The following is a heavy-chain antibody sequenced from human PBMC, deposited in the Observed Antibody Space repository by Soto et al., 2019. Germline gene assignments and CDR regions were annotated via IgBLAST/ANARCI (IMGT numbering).Heavy chain of an antibody. J-gene: IGHJ4*02. D-gene: IGHD3-3*01. CDR2: ISAYNGNT. CDR3: ARDRDPTYFGVVIPVPDY. CDR1: GYTFTSYG. V-gene: IGHV1-18*01. Sequence: ASVKVSCKASGYTFTSYGISWVRQAPGQGLEWMGWISAYNGNTNYAQKRQGRVTMTTDTSTSTAYMELRSLRSDDTAVYYCARDRDPTYFGVVIPVPDYWGQGTLVTVSS.